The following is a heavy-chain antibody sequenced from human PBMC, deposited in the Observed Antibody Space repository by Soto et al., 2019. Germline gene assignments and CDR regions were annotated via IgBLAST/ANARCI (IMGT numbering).Heavy chain of an antibody. CDR1: GFSLSTSGMC. J-gene: IGHJ6*02. D-gene: IGHD2-15*01. CDR3: ARDIVVVVAATRYYYYGMDV. CDR2: IDWDDDK. V-gene: IGHV2-70*11. Sequence: SGPTLVNPTQTLTLTCTFSGFSLSTSGMCVSWIRQPPGKALEWLARIDWDDDKYYSTSLKTRLTISKDTSKNQVVLTMTNMDPVDTATYYCARDIVVVVAATRYYYYGMDVWGQGTTVTVSS.